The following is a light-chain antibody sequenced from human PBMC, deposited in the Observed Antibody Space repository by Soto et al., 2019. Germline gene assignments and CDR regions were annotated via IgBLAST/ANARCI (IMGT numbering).Light chain of an antibody. CDR3: QQYKNWPALT. V-gene: IGKV3-15*01. Sequence: EIVMTQSPATLSVSPGERATLSCRASQSVRSNLAWYQQKPGQAPRLLMYGASTRATGIPARFSGSGSGTEFTLTISSLQSEDFALYYCQQYKNWPALTFGGGTKVEIK. CDR2: GAS. CDR1: QSVRSN. J-gene: IGKJ4*01.